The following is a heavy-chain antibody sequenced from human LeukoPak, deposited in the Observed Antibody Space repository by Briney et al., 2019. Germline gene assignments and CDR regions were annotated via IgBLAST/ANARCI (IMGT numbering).Heavy chain of an antibody. CDR1: GFTFSSYW. D-gene: IGHD1-26*01. J-gene: IGHJ4*02. CDR3: ARDVGGSYYDFDFDY. CDR2: INSDASST. Sequence: PGGSLRLSCAASGFTFSSYWMHWVRQAPGKGLVWVSRINSDASSTSYADSVKGRFTISRDNAKNTLYLQMNSLRAEDTAVYYCARDVGGSYYDFDFDYWGQGTLVTVSS. V-gene: IGHV3-74*01.